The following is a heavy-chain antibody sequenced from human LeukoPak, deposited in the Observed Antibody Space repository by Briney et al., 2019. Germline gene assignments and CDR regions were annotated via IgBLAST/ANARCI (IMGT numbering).Heavy chain of an antibody. CDR2: IYHSGST. J-gene: IGHJ4*02. CDR1: GRSISSYN. D-gene: IGHD3-22*01. V-gene: IGHV4-59*08. CDR3: ARMYDSVGYYYPFDC. Sequence: SDTLSLTCTLSGRSISSYNWNWIRQPPGKGLEWIGYIYHSGSTNHNPSPKSRVTISLDTSKNHFSLKLSSVTAADTAVYYCARMYDSVGYYYPFDCWGEGTLVTVS.